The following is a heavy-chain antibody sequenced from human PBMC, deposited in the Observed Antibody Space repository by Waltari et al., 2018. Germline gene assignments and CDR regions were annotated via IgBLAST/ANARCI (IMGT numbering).Heavy chain of an antibody. CDR1: GITLKSYG. V-gene: IGHV3-30*18. CDR2: VSQFGVNS. Sequence: QVRLVESGGGVVQPGRSLRLSCEGSGITLKSYGMHWVRQPPGEGPGWWVVVSQFGVNSCYAVSVKGRFTISRDDSKNTVSLQIHSLRAEDTAVYFCAKDPAYSEYYYYGMDLWGQGTTVTVS. J-gene: IGHJ6*02. CDR3: AKDPAYSEYYYYGMDL. D-gene: IGHD2-15*01.